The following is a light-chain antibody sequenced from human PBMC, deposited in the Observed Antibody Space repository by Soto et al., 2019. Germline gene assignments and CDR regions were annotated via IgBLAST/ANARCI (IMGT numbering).Light chain of an antibody. Sequence: QSVLTQPASVSGSPGQSITISCTGTSSDVGGYNYVSWYQQHPGTAPKLMIYYVSNRPSGVSNRFSGSKSGNTASLTISGLQAEDEADYYCSSYTSSSTLVVFGGGTKVTVL. CDR1: SSDVGGYNY. CDR2: YVS. J-gene: IGLJ2*01. CDR3: SSYTSSSTLVV. V-gene: IGLV2-14*01.